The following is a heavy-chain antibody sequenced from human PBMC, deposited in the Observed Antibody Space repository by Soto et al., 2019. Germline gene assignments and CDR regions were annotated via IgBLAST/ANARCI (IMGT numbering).Heavy chain of an antibody. D-gene: IGHD4-17*01. CDR2: IYSGGST. CDR1: GFTVSSNY. J-gene: IGHJ4*02. V-gene: IGHV3-66*01. CDR3: ARGKAVTSQRRAPLFDY. Sequence: EVQLVESGGGLVQPGGSLRLSCAASGFTVSSNYMSWVRQAPGKGLEWVSVIYSGGSTYYADSVKGRFTISRDNSKNTXYLQMNSLRAEDTAVYYCARGKAVTSQRRAPLFDYWGQGTLVTVSS.